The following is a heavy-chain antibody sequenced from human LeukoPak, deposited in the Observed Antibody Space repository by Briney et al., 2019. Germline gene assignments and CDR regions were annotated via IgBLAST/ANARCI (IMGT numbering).Heavy chain of an antibody. D-gene: IGHD6-19*01. J-gene: IGHJ5*02. CDR1: GYTFTSYY. Sequence: GASVKVSCKASGYTFTSYYMHWVRQAPGQGLEWMGWINPNSGGTNYAQKFQGRVTMTRDTSISTAYMELSRLRSDDTAVYYCARDTVTGTYNNWFDPWGQGTLVTVSS. CDR2: INPNSGGT. V-gene: IGHV1-2*02. CDR3: ARDTVTGTYNNWFDP.